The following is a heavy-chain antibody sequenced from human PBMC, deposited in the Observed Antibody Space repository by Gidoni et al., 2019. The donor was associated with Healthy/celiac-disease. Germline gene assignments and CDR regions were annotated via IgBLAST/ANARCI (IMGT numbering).Heavy chain of an antibody. CDR2: INHSGST. D-gene: IGHD6-13*01. Sequence: QVQLQPWGAGLLKPSETLSLTCAVYGGSFSGYYWSWFRQPPGKGLEWIGEINHSGSTNYNPSLKSRVTISVDTAKNQFSLKLSSVTAADTAVYYCARAGSSSWAIDYWGQGTLVTVSS. CDR1: GGSFSGYY. CDR3: ARAGSSSWAIDY. V-gene: IGHV4-34*01. J-gene: IGHJ4*02.